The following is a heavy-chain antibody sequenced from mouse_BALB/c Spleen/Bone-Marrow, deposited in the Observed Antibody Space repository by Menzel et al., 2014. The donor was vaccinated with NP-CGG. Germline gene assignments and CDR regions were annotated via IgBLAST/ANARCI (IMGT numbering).Heavy chain of an antibody. D-gene: IGHD4-1*01. CDR2: IDPANGNT. CDR3: ARWEYYAMDY. V-gene: IGHV14-3*02. CDR1: GFNIKDTY. Sequence: EVKLMESGAELVKPGASVKLSCTAYGFNIKDTYMHWVKQRPEQGLEWIGRIDPANGNTKYDPKFQGKATITADTSCNTACLQLSSLTSEDTAVYYCARWEYYAMDYGCQGTSVTVSS. J-gene: IGHJ4*01.